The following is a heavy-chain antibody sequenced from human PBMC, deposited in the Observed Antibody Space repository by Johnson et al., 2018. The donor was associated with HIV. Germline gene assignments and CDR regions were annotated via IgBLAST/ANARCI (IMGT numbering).Heavy chain of an antibody. CDR3: ARGGTYNWLPDRVGRAFDI. V-gene: IGHV3-64*01. Sequence: VQLVESGGGLVQPGGSLRLSCAASGFTFSNYAMHWVRQAPGKGLEYVSAISSNGGSTYYTNSLKGRFTISRDNSKNTLYLQMNSLRAEDTAVYYCARGGTYNWLPDRVGRAFDIWGQGTTVAVSS. CDR2: ISSNGGST. J-gene: IGHJ3*02. D-gene: IGHD1-20*01. CDR1: GFTFSNYA.